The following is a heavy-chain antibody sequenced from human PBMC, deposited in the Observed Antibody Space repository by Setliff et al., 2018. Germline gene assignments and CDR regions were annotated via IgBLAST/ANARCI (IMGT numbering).Heavy chain of an antibody. CDR1: GASIRNNYY. CDR3: ARLKYYDSGTYWGSWDYYSSMDV. Sequence: TSETLSLTCAVSGASIRNNYYWGWIRQAPGKGLEWIGYISRSGNTKYNPSLKSRVAISIDTSKKQFSLEVSSVTAADTAVYYCARLKYYDSGTYWGSWDYYSSMDVWGKGTTVTVSS. V-gene: IGHV4-59*01. D-gene: IGHD3-22*01. J-gene: IGHJ6*04. CDR2: ISRSGNT.